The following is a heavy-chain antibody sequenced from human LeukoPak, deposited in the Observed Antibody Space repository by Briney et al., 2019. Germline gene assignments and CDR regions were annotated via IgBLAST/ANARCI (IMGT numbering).Heavy chain of an antibody. CDR3: ARDLSKCGFDY. V-gene: IGHV2-70*04. J-gene: IGHJ4*02. CDR2: IDWDDDK. D-gene: IGHD4-11*01. CDR1: GFSLSTSGMR. Sequence: SGPALVKPTQTLTLTCTFSGFSLSTSGMRASWIRQPPGKALEWLARIDWDDDKFYSTSLKTRLTISKDTSKNQVVLTMTNMDPVDTATYYCARDLSKCGFDYWGQGTLVTVSS.